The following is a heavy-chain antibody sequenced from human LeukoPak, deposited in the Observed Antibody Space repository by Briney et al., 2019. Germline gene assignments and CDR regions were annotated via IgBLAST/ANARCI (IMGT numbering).Heavy chain of an antibody. CDR2: IYYSGRT. CDR3: ARADVVVAATPGPPYAFDI. CDR1: GDSISSTTYY. V-gene: IGHV4-39*07. Sequence: SETLSLTCTVSGDSISSTTYYWGWIRQPPGKGPEWIGSIYYSGRTYYNPSLKSRVTISVDTSKNQFSLKLSSVTAADTAVYYCARADVVVAATPGPPYAFDIWGQGTMVTVSS. J-gene: IGHJ3*02. D-gene: IGHD2-15*01.